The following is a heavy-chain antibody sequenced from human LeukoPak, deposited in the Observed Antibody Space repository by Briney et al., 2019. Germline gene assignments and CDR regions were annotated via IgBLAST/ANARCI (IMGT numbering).Heavy chain of an antibody. CDR1: GGSISSSSYY. CDR2: IYYSGST. D-gene: IGHD3-3*01. J-gene: IGHJ6*03. V-gene: IGHV4-39*01. CDR3: ARQDRTGYYDFWSGYHYYYYYMDV. Sequence: SETLSLTRTVSGGSISSSSYYWGWIRQPPGKGLEWIGSIYYSGSTFYNPSLKSRVTISVDTSKNQFSLKLSSVTAADSAVYYCARQDRTGYYDFWSGYHYYYYYMDVWGKGTTVTVSS.